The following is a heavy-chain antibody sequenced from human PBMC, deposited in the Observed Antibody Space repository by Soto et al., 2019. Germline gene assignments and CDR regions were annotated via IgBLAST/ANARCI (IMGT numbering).Heavy chain of an antibody. J-gene: IGHJ4*02. CDR3: ARGRYGDY. D-gene: IGHD1-1*01. Sequence: QVHLVQSGAEVKKPGAAVKVSCKASGYTFTSYGITWVRQAPGQGLEWRGWISAHNGNTDYAQKPQGRLIAPRDTSTSTAHMELRSLSSDDTAVYYCARGRYGDYWGRGALVTVSS. CDR2: ISAHNGNT. V-gene: IGHV1-18*01. CDR1: GYTFTSYG.